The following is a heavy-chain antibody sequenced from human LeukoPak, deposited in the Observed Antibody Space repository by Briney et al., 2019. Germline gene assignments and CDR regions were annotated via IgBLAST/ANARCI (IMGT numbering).Heavy chain of an antibody. J-gene: IGHJ4*02. D-gene: IGHD4-17*01. CDR2: IIPIFGTA. CDR3: ARGPLTTSPYYFDY. CDR1: GGTFSSYA. Sequence: ASVKVSCKASGGTFSSYAISWVRQAPGQGLEWMGGIIPIFGTANYAQKFQGRVTITADKSTSTAYMELSSLRSEDTAVYYCARGPLTTSPYYFDYWGQGTLVTVSS. V-gene: IGHV1-69*06.